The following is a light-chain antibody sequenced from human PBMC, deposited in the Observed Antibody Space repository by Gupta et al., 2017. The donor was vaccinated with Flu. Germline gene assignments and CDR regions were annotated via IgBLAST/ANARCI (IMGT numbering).Light chain of an antibody. CDR2: KAS. Sequence: DIQMTQSPSTLSASVGDRVTITCRASQSISSWLAWYQQKPGKAPKLLIYKASSLQSGVPSRFSGSGSGKEFSLTNSSLQPDDFAIYYCHQYNSYSPDTFGQGTKLEIK. CDR1: QSISSW. J-gene: IGKJ2*01. CDR3: HQYNSYSPDT. V-gene: IGKV1-5*03.